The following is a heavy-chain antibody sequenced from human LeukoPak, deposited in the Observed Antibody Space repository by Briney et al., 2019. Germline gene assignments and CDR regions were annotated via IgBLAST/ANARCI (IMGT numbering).Heavy chain of an antibody. J-gene: IGHJ3*02. CDR3: ARERVGATDHDAFDT. Sequence: SETLSLTCTDSGGSISSYYWSWIRQPAGKGLEWIGRIYTSGSTNYNPSLKSRVTISVDKSKNQFSLKLSSVTAADTAVYYCARERVGATDHDAFDTWGQGTMVTVSS. CDR2: IYTSGST. CDR1: GGSISSYY. D-gene: IGHD1-26*01. V-gene: IGHV4-4*07.